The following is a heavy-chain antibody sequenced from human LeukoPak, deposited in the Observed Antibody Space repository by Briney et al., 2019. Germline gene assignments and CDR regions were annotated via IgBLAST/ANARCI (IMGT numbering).Heavy chain of an antibody. CDR2: INPNSGGT. D-gene: IGHD3-10*01. V-gene: IGHV1-2*02. CDR3: ARGYMVKTETMYNWFDP. CDR1: GYTFTGYY. J-gene: IGHJ5*02. Sequence: ASVKVSCKASGYTFTGYYMHWVRQAPGQGLEWMGWINPNSGGTNYAQKFQGRVTMTRDTSISTAYMELSRLRSDDTAVYYCARGYMVKTETMYNWFDPWGQGTLVTVSS.